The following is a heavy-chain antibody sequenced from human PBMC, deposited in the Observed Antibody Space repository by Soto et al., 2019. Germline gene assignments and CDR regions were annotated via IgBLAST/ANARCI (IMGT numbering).Heavy chain of an antibody. V-gene: IGHV4-34*01. CDR1: GGSFSGYY. D-gene: IGHD2-15*01. Sequence: SETLSLTCSVYGGSFSGYYWSWVRQPPGKGLEWIGEINHSGSTNYNPSLKSRVTISVDTSKNQFSLKLSSVTAADTAVYYCARGKGVVAALVHWGQGTLVTVSS. CDR3: ARGKGVVAALVH. CDR2: INHSGST. J-gene: IGHJ4*02.